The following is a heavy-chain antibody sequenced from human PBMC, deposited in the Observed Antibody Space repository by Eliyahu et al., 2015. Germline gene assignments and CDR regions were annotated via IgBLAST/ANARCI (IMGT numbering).Heavy chain of an antibody. D-gene: IGHD3-10*01. CDR1: GFTFSSHG. J-gene: IGHJ3*01. CDR3: ARGSTNSGSYDAFDL. CDR2: ISGSSSYI. Sequence: VHLVESGGGLVNPGGSLRLSCAGSGFTFSSHGMNWVRQAPGKALEWVSSISGSSSYIYYADSLKGRFTISRDNARRALYLELSSLRAEDTAVYYCARGSTNSGSYDAFDLWGQGTTVIVSS. V-gene: IGHV3-21*01.